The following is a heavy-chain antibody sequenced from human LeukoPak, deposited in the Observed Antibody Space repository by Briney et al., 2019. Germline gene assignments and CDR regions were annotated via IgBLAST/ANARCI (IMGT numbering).Heavy chain of an antibody. CDR1: GGSISSYY. J-gene: IGHJ4*02. V-gene: IGHV4-59*01. Sequence: SETLSLTCTVSGGSISSYYWSWIRQPPGKGLEWIGYIYDSGSTNYNPSLKSRVTISVDTSKNQFSLKLTSVTAADTAVYYCTKGGRRDILTYWGQGILVTVSP. D-gene: IGHD3-9*01. CDR2: IYDSGST. CDR3: TKGGRRDILTY.